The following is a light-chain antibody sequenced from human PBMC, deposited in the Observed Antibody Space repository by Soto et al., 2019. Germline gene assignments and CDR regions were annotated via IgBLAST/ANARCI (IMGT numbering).Light chain of an antibody. CDR1: SSKIGAGYD. J-gene: IGLJ3*02. Sequence: QSVLTQPPSVSGAPGQRVTISRTGSSSKIGAGYDVHWYQQLPGTAPKLLIYGNSNRPSGVPDRFSGSKTGTSASLAITGLQAEDEADYYCQSYDSSLSGWVFGGGTTLTVL. CDR2: GNS. V-gene: IGLV1-40*01. CDR3: QSYDSSLSGWV.